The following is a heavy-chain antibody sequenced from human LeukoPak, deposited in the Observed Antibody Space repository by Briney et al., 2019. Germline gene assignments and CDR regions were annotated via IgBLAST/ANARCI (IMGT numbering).Heavy chain of an antibody. CDR1: GCNFEDSW. V-gene: IGHV3-7*01. Sequence: QPGGALVLSWAASGCNFEDSWMTWVRQAPGKGLEGVANIKKEGKEKYYADFVKGRFTISRDNVESFLFLQMDSLRADDTAVYYCVRISTAVAGADYWGQGTLLTVSS. CDR2: IKKEGKEK. J-gene: IGHJ4*02. CDR3: VRISTAVAGADY. D-gene: IGHD6-19*01.